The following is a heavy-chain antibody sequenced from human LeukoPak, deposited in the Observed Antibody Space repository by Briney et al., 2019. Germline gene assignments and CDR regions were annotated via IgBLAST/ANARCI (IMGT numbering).Heavy chain of an antibody. V-gene: IGHV3-48*03. D-gene: IGHD7-27*01. CDR1: GFAFSDYE. Sequence: GGSLRLSCASSGFAFSDYEMNWVRQAPGKGLEWVSYISSSGGIIYYADSVKGRFTISRDNAKRSLFLQMNSLRVEDTAVYYCARTMWGFDYWGQGTLVTVSS. CDR3: ARTMWGFDY. CDR2: ISSSGGII. J-gene: IGHJ4*02.